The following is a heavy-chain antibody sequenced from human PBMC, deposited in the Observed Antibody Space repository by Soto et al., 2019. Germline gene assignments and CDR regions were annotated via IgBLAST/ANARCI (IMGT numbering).Heavy chain of an antibody. CDR2: IIPIPGTA. CDR1: GGTFGSYA. J-gene: IGHJ6*02. V-gene: IGHV1-69*01. Sequence: QVQLVQSGAEVKKPGSSVKVSCKASGGTFGSYAISWVRQAPGQGLEWMGGIIPIPGTANYAQKFQGRVTIAADESTSTAYMELSSLRPEDTAVYYCVRSQGSSTSLEIYYYYYYGMDVWGQGTTVTVSS. CDR3: VRSQGSSTSLEIYYYYYYGMDV. D-gene: IGHD2-2*01.